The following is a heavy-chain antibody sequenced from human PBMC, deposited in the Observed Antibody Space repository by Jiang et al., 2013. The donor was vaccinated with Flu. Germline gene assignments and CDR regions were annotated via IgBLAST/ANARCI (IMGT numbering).Heavy chain of an antibody. Sequence: GLVKPSETLSLTCSVSGVSIISGTNSWGWIRQPPGRGLEWIGTFHFSGNTYYSPSLKSRVTISVDTPKNQFSLNLNSVTAADTAVYYCARLPTGYPNWFDPWGQGTLVTVSS. CDR3: ARLPTGYPNWFDP. J-gene: IGHJ5*02. D-gene: IGHD3-9*01. CDR2: FHFSGNT. V-gene: IGHV4-39*01. CDR1: GVSIISGTNS.